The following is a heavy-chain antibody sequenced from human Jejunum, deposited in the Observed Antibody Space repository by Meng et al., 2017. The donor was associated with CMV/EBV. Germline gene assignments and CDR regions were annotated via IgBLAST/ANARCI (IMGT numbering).Heavy chain of an antibody. CDR1: TFSSYW. Sequence: TFSSYWMHWVRQAPGKGLVWVSRINSDGSSTNYADSVKGRFTISRDNAKNTLYLQMNSLRADDTAVYYCARAQLPAATQGHFDYWGQGTLVTVSS. V-gene: IGHV3-74*01. D-gene: IGHD2-2*01. CDR2: INSDGSST. J-gene: IGHJ4*02. CDR3: ARAQLPAATQGHFDY.